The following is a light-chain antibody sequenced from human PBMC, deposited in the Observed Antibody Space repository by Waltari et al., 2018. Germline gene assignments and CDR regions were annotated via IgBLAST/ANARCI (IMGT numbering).Light chain of an antibody. CDR1: QSLLHSNGNTY. J-gene: IGKJ3*01. Sequence: DIVMTQTPLSLPITPGEPASISCRSSQSLLHSNGNTYLHWYLQKPGQSPQLLIYGGSNRASGVPDRFSRSGSGTDFTLKISKVEAEDVGVYYCVQAIAFPFTFGPGTKLDIK. CDR2: GGS. V-gene: IGKV2-40*01. CDR3: VQAIAFPFT.